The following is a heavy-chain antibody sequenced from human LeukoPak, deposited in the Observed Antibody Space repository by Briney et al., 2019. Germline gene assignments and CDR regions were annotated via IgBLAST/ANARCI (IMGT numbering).Heavy chain of an antibody. J-gene: IGHJ3*02. V-gene: IGHV1-69*13. CDR1: GYSFTSYG. D-gene: IGHD2-21*01. CDR3: ARDPGRFHAFDI. Sequence: SVKVSCKASGYSFTSYGISWVRQAPGQGLEWMGGIIPIFGTANHAQKFQGRVTITADESTSTAYMELSSLRSEDTAVYYCARDPGRFHAFDIWGQGTMVTVSS. CDR2: IIPIFGTA.